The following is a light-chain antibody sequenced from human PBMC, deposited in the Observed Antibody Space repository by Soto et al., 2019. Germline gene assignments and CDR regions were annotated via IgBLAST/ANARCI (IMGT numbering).Light chain of an antibody. CDR2: SAS. Sequence: DIQLTQSPSSLSASVGDRVTVTCRASQDIGSHVAWYQQKPGEGPKLLIYSASTLQRGVPSRFSGSGSGTEFTLTITSLQPDDFATYYCQQLNSFPLFGPGTKVDIK. CDR1: QDIGSH. CDR3: QQLNSFPL. V-gene: IGKV1-9*01. J-gene: IGKJ3*01.